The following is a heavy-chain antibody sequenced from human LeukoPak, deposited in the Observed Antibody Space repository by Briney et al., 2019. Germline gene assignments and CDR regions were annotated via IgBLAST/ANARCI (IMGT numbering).Heavy chain of an antibody. CDR1: GGSISSGGYS. J-gene: IGHJ5*02. V-gene: IGHV4-30-2*01. CDR2: IYHSGST. D-gene: IGHD3-22*01. CDR3: ARGPRITTTGGYNWFDP. Sequence: LSLTCAVSGGSISSGGYSWSWIRQPPGKGLEWIGYIYHSGSTYYNPSLKSRVTISVDGSKNQFSLKLSSVTAADTAVYYCARGPRITTTGGYNWFDPWGQGTLVTVSS.